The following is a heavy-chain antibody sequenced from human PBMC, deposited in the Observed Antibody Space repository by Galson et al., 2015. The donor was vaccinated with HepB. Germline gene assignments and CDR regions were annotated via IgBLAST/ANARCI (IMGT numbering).Heavy chain of an antibody. CDR2: IYSGGST. Sequence: SLRLSCAASGFTVSSNYMSWVRQAPGKGLEWVSVIYSGGSTYYADSVKGRFTISRDNSKNTLYLQMNSLRAEDTAVYYCARDGGLGYRSGGSRAACGLWGQGTLVTVSS. J-gene: IGHJ4*02. CDR1: GFTVSSNY. CDR3: ARDGGLGYRSGGSRAACGL. V-gene: IGHV3-66*01. D-gene: IGHD2-15*01.